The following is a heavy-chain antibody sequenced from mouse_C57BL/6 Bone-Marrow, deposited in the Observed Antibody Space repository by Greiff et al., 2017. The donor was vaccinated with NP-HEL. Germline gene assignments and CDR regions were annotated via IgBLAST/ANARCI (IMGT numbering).Heavy chain of an antibody. CDR2: IYPRSGNT. CDR3: ARSSLWRFDY. Sequence: VKLMESGAELARPGASVKLSCKASGYTFTSYGISWVKQRTGQGLEWIGEIYPRSGNTYYNEKFKGKATLTADKSSSTAYMELRSLTSEDSAVYFCARSSLWRFDYWGQGTTLTVSS. D-gene: IGHD1-1*02. CDR1: GYTFTSYG. V-gene: IGHV1-81*01. J-gene: IGHJ2*01.